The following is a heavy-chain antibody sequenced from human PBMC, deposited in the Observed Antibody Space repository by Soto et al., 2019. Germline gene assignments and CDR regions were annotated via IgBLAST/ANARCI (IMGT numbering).Heavy chain of an antibody. CDR2: IIPIFGTA. Sequence: QVQLVQSGAEVKKPGSSVKVSCKASGGTFSSYAISWVRQAPGQGLEWMGGIIPIFGTANYAQKFQGRVTITADESTSPAYMELSSLRSDDTAVYYCARPNCSGGSCYSRYYYGMDVWGQGTTVTVSS. J-gene: IGHJ6*02. D-gene: IGHD2-15*01. CDR3: ARPNCSGGSCYSRYYYGMDV. CDR1: GGTFSSYA. V-gene: IGHV1-69*12.